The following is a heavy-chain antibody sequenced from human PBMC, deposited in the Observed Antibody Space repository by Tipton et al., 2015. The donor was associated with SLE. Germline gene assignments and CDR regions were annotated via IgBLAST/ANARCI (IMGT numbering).Heavy chain of an antibody. CDR2: IYHSGNT. CDR3: ARTGDRVVWYFDL. V-gene: IGHV4-38-2*01. D-gene: IGHD7-27*01. Sequence: GLVKPSETLSLTCAVSGYSISSGYYWGWIRQPPGKGLEWIGNIYHSGNTYYNPSLKRRVTISVDTSKNQLSLKLNSVTAADTAAYYCARTGDRVVWYFDLWGRGTLVTVSS. CDR1: GYSISSGYY. J-gene: IGHJ2*01.